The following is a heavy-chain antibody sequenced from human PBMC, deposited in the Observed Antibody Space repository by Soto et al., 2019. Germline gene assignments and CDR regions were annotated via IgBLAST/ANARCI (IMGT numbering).Heavy chain of an antibody. CDR2: ISYDGSNK. J-gene: IGHJ5*02. Sequence: QVLLVESGGGVVQPGGSLTLSCVGSGFTFNSHGMHWVRQAPGKGLEWVAVISYDGSNKYYEESVKGRFTISRDNSRNTVYLQLNSLRAEDTALCYCAQDRTAILAEVSWLESWGQGTLVTVSA. CDR3: AQDRTAILAEVSWLES. CDR1: GFTFNSHG. D-gene: IGHD5-12*01. V-gene: IGHV3-30*18.